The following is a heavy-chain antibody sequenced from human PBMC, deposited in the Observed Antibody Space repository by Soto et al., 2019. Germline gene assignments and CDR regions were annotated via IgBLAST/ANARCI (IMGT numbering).Heavy chain of an antibody. CDR2: ISATGSDI. D-gene: IGHD3-16*01. CDR1: GFTFSSHT. CDR3: ARGYDVVRVPVAIRVGYFDH. J-gene: IGHJ4*02. Sequence: EVDLVESGGGLAKPGGALRLSCTDSGFTFSSHTMNWVRQALGKGLEWVSSISATGSDIYYGDSVMGRFTISRDNAKNSLYLQLNNLRVEDTAVYYCARGYDVVRVPVAIRVGYFDHWGQGTVVTVSS. V-gene: IGHV3-21*01.